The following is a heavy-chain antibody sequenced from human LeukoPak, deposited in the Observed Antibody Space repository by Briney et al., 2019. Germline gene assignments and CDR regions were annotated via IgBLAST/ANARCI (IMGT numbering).Heavy chain of an antibody. J-gene: IGHJ4*02. V-gene: IGHV3-30*18. Sequence: GSLRLSCAASGFTFSSYGMHWVRQAPGKGLEWVAVISYDGSNKYYADSVKGRFTISRDNSKNTLYLQLNSLRAEDTAVYYCAKVMDRDIVATIRLGSQYYFDYWGQGTLVTVSS. CDR1: GFTFSSYG. CDR3: AKVMDRDIVATIRLGSQYYFDY. CDR2: ISYDGSNK. D-gene: IGHD5-12*01.